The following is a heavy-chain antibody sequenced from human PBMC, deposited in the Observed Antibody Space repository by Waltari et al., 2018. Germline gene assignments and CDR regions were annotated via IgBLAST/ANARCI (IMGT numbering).Heavy chain of an antibody. D-gene: IGHD2-15*01. V-gene: IGHV3-7*01. CDR3: ATDLSATGGSVS. J-gene: IGHJ5*02. CDR2: SQPYTDDK. CDR1: GFTFSTYW. Sequence: EMRLAESGGGLVQPGGSLRLSCVASGFTFSTYWMGWVRQAPGKGLEWVASSQPYTDDKYYVDSVKGRFSISRDNARNSLSLQMNSLRVEDTAVYYCATDLSATGGSVSWGQGTLVIVSS.